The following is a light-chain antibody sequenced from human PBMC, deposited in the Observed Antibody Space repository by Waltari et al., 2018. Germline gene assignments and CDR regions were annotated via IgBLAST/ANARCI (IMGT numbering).Light chain of an antibody. CDR3: QQYSRWPLT. CDR1: QTTYTD. Sequence: DTVMTQSPATLSVSPGEGATLPCRASQTTYTDVAWYQQKPGQVPRLLIYGSSTRATGIPARFSGSGSGTEFTLTISSLQSEDFAVYYCQQYSRWPLTFGGGTKVEIK. CDR2: GSS. J-gene: IGKJ4*01. V-gene: IGKV3-15*01.